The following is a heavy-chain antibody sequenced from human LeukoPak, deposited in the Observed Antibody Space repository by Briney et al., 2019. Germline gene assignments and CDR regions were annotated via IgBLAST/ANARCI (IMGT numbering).Heavy chain of an antibody. CDR1: GFTFRQNA. CDR2: IWYDGSKD. V-gene: IGHV3-30*02. Sequence: PGGSLRLSCAASGFTFRQNAMHWVRQAPAKGLEWVAAIWYDGSKDYYADSVKGRFTISRDNSKNTLSLQMNSLRAEDTAVYYCAKDRVYGGNYYYFDYWGQGTLVTVSS. D-gene: IGHD4-23*01. J-gene: IGHJ4*02. CDR3: AKDRVYGGNYYYFDY.